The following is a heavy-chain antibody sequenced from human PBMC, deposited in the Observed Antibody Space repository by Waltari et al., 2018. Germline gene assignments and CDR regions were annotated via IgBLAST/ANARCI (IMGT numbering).Heavy chain of an antibody. Sequence: QVQLQESGPGLVKPSATLSLTCAVSGYSISSGNYWGWIRQPPGKGLEGIGRIYHSWSTYCNPAHKSRVTISVDTSKNQCSLKLSSLTAGDTAVDYCASHIVGATRRTSYFDLWGRGTLVTVSS. CDR3: ASHIVGATRRTSYFDL. CDR2: IYHSWST. V-gene: IGHV4-38-2*01. D-gene: IGHD1-26*01. J-gene: IGHJ2*01. CDR1: GYSISSGNY.